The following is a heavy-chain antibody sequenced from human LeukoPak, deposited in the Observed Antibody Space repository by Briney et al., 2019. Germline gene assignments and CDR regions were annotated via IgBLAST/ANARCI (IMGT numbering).Heavy chain of an antibody. CDR3: AREGEYYDSSGIPN. CDR2: IYHSGST. CDR1: GGSISSSNW. J-gene: IGHJ4*02. D-gene: IGHD3-22*01. Sequence: SETLSLTCVVSGGSISSSNWWSWVRQPPGKGLEWIGEIYHSGSTYYNPSLKSRVTISVDTSKNQFSLKLSSVTAADTAVYYCAREGEYYDSSGIPNWGQGTLVTVSS. V-gene: IGHV4-4*02.